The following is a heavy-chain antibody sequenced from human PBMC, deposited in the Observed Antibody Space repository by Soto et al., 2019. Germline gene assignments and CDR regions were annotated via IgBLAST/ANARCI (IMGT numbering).Heavy chain of an antibody. D-gene: IGHD3-10*01. CDR1: GFTFSSYA. Sequence: EVQLLESGGGLVQPGGSLRLSCAASGFTFSSYAMSWVRQAPGKGLEWVSAISGSGGSTYYADSVKGRFTISRDNSKNTLYLQMNSLRAEDTAIYYCAKDMVRASAFDIWGQGTMVTVSS. CDR2: ISGSGGST. V-gene: IGHV3-23*01. J-gene: IGHJ3*02. CDR3: AKDMVRASAFDI.